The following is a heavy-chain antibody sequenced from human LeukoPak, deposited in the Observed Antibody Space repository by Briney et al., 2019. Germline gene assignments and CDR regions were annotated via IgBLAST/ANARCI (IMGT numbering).Heavy chain of an antibody. Sequence: SETLSLTCTVSGGSFSSYYWSWVRQPAGKGLEWIGRIYTSGSTNYNPSLKSRVTMSVDTSKNQFSLKLSPVTAADTAVYYCARLTTSRPNYYYYGMDVWGQGTTVTVSS. CDR2: IYTSGST. J-gene: IGHJ6*02. CDR1: GGSFSSYY. D-gene: IGHD4-11*01. V-gene: IGHV4-4*07. CDR3: ARLTTSRPNYYYYGMDV.